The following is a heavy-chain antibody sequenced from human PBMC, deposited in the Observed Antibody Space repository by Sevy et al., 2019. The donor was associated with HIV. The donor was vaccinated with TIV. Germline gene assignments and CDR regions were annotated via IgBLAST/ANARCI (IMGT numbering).Heavy chain of an antibody. CDR2: ISTYNNNI. Sequence: ASVKVSCKTSGYIFNTFAISWLRRAPGQGPEWMGWISTYNNNIQYAQKFQGRVTMTKDTSTSTAYMEVKSLRSDDTAVYYCAREGYGDNGWLDPWGQGTLVTVSS. J-gene: IGHJ5*02. CDR1: GYIFNTFA. D-gene: IGHD5-18*01. V-gene: IGHV1-18*01. CDR3: AREGYGDNGWLDP.